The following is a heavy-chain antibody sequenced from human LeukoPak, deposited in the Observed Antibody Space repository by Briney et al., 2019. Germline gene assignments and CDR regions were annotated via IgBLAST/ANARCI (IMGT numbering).Heavy chain of an antibody. CDR2: IYSGGST. CDR1: GFTVSSNY. D-gene: IGHD3-10*02. V-gene: IGHV3-66*01. Sequence: GGSLRLSCAASGFTVSSNYMSWIRQAPGKGLEWVSVIYSGGSTYYADSVKGRFTISRDNSKNTLYLQMNSLRAEDTAAYYCARDPLPTFGELSKYYYYGMDVWGQGTTVTVSS. CDR3: ARDPLPTFGELSKYYYYGMDV. J-gene: IGHJ6*02.